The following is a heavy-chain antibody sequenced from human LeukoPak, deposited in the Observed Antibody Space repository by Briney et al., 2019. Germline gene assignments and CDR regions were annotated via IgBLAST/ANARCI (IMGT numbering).Heavy chain of an antibody. J-gene: IGHJ4*02. CDR2: IYPGDSET. Sequence: GASLQISCKGSGSNFISYWIGGVRQLHGKGLEWMGIIYPGDSETRYSPSFQGQVTISADKSITTAYLQWSSLRASDTAMHYCATGYTFGFLPYFDYWGQGTLVTVSS. V-gene: IGHV5-51*01. D-gene: IGHD3-16*01. CDR1: GSNFISYW. CDR3: ATGYTFGFLPYFDY.